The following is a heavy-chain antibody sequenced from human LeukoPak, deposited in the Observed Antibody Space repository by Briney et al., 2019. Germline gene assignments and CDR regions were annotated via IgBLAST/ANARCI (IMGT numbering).Heavy chain of an antibody. CDR2: TSSDLNVK. V-gene: IGHV3-30-3*01. CDR3: AREGYYGSGSPPSLYFDY. D-gene: IGHD3-10*01. CDR1: GFTFRNYV. Sequence: RGSLRLSCTASGFTFRNYVIHWVRQAPGKGLEWVAVTSSDLNVKLYADSVKGRFTISRDNSRSTLYLQMNSLRPEDTAIYYCAREGYYGSGSPPSLYFDYWGQGTLVTVSS. J-gene: IGHJ4*02.